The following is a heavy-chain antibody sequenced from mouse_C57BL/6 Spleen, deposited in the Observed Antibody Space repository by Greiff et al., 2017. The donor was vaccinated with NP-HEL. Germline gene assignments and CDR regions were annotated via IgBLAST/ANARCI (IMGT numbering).Heavy chain of an antibody. CDR3: ARELTVFDY. CDR1: GFTFSSYG. J-gene: IGHJ2*01. D-gene: IGHD4-1*01. Sequence: EVQLVESGGDLVKPGGSLKLSCAASGFTFSSYGMSWVRQTPDKRLEWVATISSGGSYTYYPDSVKGRFTISRDNAKNTLYLQMSSLKSEDTAMYYCARELTVFDYWGQGTTLTVSS. CDR2: ISSGGSYT. V-gene: IGHV5-6*01.